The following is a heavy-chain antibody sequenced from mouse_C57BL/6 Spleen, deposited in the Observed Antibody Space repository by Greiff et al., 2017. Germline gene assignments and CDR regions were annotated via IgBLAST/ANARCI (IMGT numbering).Heavy chain of an antibody. CDR1: GYSITSGYD. Sequence: EVQVVESGPGMVKPSQSLSLTCTVTGYSITSGYDWHWIRHFPGNKLEWMGYISYSGSTNYNPSLKSRISITHDTSKNHFFLKLNSVTTEDTATYYCARGYYGSRGYFDYWGQGTTRTVSS. CDR2: ISYSGST. D-gene: IGHD1-1*01. CDR3: ARGYYGSRGYFDY. J-gene: IGHJ2*01. V-gene: IGHV3-1*01.